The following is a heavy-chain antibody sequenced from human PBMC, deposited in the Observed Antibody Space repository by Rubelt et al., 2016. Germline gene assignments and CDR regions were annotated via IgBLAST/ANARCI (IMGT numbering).Heavy chain of an antibody. D-gene: IGHD3-3*01. Sequence: GGEWVGRTRNKANSYTTEYAASVKGRFTISRDDSKNSLYLQMNSLRAEDTAVYYCASAKVPLAYYDFWSDYYFYFDNWGQGTLVTVSS. V-gene: IGHV3-72*01. CDR2: TRNKANSYTT. J-gene: IGHJ4*02. CDR3: ASAKVPLAYYDFWSDYYFYFDN.